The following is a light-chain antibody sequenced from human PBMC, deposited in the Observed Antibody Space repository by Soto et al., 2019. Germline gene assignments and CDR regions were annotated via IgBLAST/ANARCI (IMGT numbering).Light chain of an antibody. V-gene: IGLV2-14*01. CDR1: SSDVGAYNH. CDR3: SSYTSSSIPYV. Sequence: QSALTQPASVSGSPGQSITISCTGTSSDVGAYNHVSWYQQHPGKAPKLMISEVSNRPSGVSNRFSGSKSGNTASLTISGLQAEDEADYYCSSYTSSSIPYVFGTGTQLTVL. J-gene: IGLJ1*01. CDR2: EVS.